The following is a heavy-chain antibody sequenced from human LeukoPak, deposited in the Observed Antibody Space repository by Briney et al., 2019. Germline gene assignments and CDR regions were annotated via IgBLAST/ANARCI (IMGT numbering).Heavy chain of an antibody. V-gene: IGHV4-59*02. D-gene: IGHD1-1*01. Sequence: SETLSLTCTDSGDSVSIYYWSWIRQPPGKGLEWIGYIYYRGNTNYNPSLKSRVTMAVDTSKNQFSLKVSSVTAADTAVYYCARAGNNWSFDYWGQGTLVTVSS. J-gene: IGHJ4*02. CDR1: GDSVSIYY. CDR3: ARAGNNWSFDY. CDR2: IYYRGNT.